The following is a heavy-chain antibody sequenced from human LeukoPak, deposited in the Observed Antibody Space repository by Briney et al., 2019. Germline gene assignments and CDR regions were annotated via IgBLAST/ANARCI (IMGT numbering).Heavy chain of an antibody. J-gene: IGHJ5*02. V-gene: IGHV3-30*02. CDR1: GFTFSDYS. D-gene: IGHD2-15*01. CDR2: IRYDGSNK. CDR3: AKDNLGYCSGGSCYDWFDP. Sequence: GGSLRLSCAASGFTFSDYSINWVRQAPGKGLEWVAFIRYDGSNKYYADSVKGRFTISRDNSKNTLYLQMNSLRAEDTAVYYCAKDNLGYCSGGSCYDWFDPWGQGTLVTVSS.